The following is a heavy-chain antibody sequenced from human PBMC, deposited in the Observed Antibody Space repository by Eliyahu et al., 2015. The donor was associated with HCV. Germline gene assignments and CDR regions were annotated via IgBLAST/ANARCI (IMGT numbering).Heavy chain of an antibody. CDR1: GFXFXDYN. Sequence: EVQLVESGGGLVKPGGSLRLSCAASGFXFXDYNMNWVRQAPGKGLXWVSSVSSSSVXINYAGSVKGRFTISRDNAKRSLYLXMNSLRAEDTAVYYCAKGGRGANPSDAFDIWGQGTTVTVSS. V-gene: IGHV3-21*01. J-gene: IGHJ3*02. D-gene: IGHD3-10*01. CDR2: VSSSSVXI. CDR3: AKGGRGANPSDAFDI.